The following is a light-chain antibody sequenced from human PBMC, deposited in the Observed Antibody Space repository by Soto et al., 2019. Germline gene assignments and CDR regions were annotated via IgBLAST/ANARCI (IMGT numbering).Light chain of an antibody. CDR1: QSVSSSF. V-gene: IGKV3-20*01. J-gene: IGKJ1*01. CDR2: GAS. Sequence: EIVLTQSPDTLSLSPGEGATLSCRASQSVSSSFLAWYQQKPGQSPRLLIYGASSRATGIPDKFSGSGSGTDFTLTISRLEPADSAVYYCQQYGSSQWTFGQGTKVEIK. CDR3: QQYGSSQWT.